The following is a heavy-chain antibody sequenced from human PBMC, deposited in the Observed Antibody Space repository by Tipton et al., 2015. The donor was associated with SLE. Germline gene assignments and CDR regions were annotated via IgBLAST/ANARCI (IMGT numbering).Heavy chain of an antibody. D-gene: IGHD3-22*01. CDR1: GASISSYY. Sequence: TLSLTCTVSGASISSYYWSWIRQPPGKGLEWIGNIYYSGSTNYNPSLKSRVTISVDMSKNQSSLKLSSVTAADTAVYYCASSYDTSSYDAFDIWGQGTMVTVSS. J-gene: IGHJ3*02. V-gene: IGHV4-59*12. CDR2: IYYSGST. CDR3: ASSYDTSSYDAFDI.